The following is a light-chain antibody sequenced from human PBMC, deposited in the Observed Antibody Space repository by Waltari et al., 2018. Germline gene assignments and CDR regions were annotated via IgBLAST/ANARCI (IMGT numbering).Light chain of an antibody. J-gene: IGKJ2*01. CDR3: QHRSNWPPS. V-gene: IGKV3-11*01. Sequence: EIVLTHSPATLSLSPGERATPSCRASQSIGSYLAWYQQKPGLAPSLLIYDASNRAAGIPARFSGSGSGTDFTLTISSLEPEDFAVYYCQHRSNWPPSFGQGTKVEIE. CDR2: DAS. CDR1: QSIGSY.